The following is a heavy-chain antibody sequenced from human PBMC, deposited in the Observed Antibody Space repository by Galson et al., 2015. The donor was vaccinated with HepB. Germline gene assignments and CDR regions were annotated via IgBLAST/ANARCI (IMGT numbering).Heavy chain of an antibody. CDR1: GGSISSSSYY. CDR3: ARHFSGELPGVVDY. J-gene: IGHJ4*02. CDR2: IYYSGST. Sequence: ETLSLTCTVSGGSISSSSYYWGWIRQPPGKGLEWIGSIYYSGSTYYNPSLKSRVTISVDTSKNQFSLKLSSVTAADTAVYYCARHFSGELPGVVDYWGQGTLVTVSS. V-gene: IGHV4-39*01. D-gene: IGHD1-26*01.